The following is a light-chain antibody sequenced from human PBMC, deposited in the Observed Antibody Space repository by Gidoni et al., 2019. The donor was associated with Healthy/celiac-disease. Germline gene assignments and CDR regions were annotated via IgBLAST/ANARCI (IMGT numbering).Light chain of an antibody. CDR2: KSS. Sequence: DIVMPQTPLYSPVPLGQPASISCRSSQSVVHSDGNTSLSWLQQRPGQPPRLLIYKSSNRFSGVPDRFSGSGAGTDFTLKISRVEAEDVGVYYCMQAKQFPITFGQGTRLESK. J-gene: IGKJ5*01. CDR3: MQAKQFPIT. V-gene: IGKV2-24*01. CDR1: QSVVHSDGNTS.